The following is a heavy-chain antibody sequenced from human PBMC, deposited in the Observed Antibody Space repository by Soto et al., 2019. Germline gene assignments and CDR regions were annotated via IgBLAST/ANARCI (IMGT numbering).Heavy chain of an antibody. CDR2: IWYDGSNK. CDR1: GFTFSSYG. V-gene: IGHV3-33*01. CDR3: ASVFYGSSADDAFDI. J-gene: IGHJ3*02. D-gene: IGHD6-6*01. Sequence: QVQLVESGGGVVQPGRSLRLSCAASGFTFSSYGMHWVRQAPGKGLEWVAVIWYDGSNKYYADSVKGRFTISRDNSKNTLYLQMNSLRAEDTAVYYCASVFYGSSADDAFDIWGQGTMVTVSS.